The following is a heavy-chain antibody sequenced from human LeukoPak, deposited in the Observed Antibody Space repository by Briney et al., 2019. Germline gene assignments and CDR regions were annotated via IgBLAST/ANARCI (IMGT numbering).Heavy chain of an antibody. CDR1: GGSISSYY. Sequence: KSSETLSLTCTVSGGSISSYYWSWIRQPPGKGLEWIGYIYYSGSTNYNPSLKSRVTISVDTSKNQFSLKLSSVTAADTAVYYCARVRSPDSGSYLGEPYFDYWGQGTLVTVSS. D-gene: IGHD1-26*01. V-gene: IGHV4-59*01. CDR3: ARVRSPDSGSYLGEPYFDY. J-gene: IGHJ4*02. CDR2: IYYSGST.